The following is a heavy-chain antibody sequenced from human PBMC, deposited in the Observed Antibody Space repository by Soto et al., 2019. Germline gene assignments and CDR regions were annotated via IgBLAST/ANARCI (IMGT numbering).Heavy chain of an antibody. CDR3: GIAAGYCSGGSSLSRYYYGMDV. V-gene: IGHV4-59*13. CDR1: GGSISSYY. J-gene: IGHJ6*02. Sequence: PSETLSLTCTFSGGSISSYYWSWIRQPPGKGLEWIGYIYYSGSTNYNPSLKSRVTISVDTSKNQFYMKLSSVTAEDTAVYYCGIAAGYCSGGSSLSRYYYGMDVWGQGTTVTVSS. D-gene: IGHD2-15*01. CDR2: IYYSGST.